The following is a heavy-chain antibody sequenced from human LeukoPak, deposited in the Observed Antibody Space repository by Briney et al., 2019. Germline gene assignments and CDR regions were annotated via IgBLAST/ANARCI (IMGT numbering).Heavy chain of an antibody. CDR2: IYHSGNT. J-gene: IGHJ5*01. D-gene: IGHD3-10*01. V-gene: IGHV4-59*01. CDR1: GASMSSNY. CDR3: ARVGTYGSGSYLSWLDS. Sequence: SETLSLTCNVSGASMSSNYWSWIRQPPGKGLEWIGYIYHSGNTNYSPSLKSRVTISVDTSKNQFSLKLSSVTAADTAVYYCARVGTYGSGSYLSWLDSWGQGTLVTVSS.